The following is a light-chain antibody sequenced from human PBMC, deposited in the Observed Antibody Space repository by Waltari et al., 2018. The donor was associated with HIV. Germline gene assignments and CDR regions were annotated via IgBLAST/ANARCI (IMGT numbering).Light chain of an antibody. J-gene: IGLJ1*01. CDR2: KDN. CDR1: NSNIGRNF. V-gene: IGLV1-47*01. CDR3: ATWDDILSGYL. Sequence: QSVPTQPPSASGTPGQRVAISCSGSNSNIGRNFVYCYQQLPGPAPKLLIYKDNQRPSGVPERFSASKSGSSSSLAISGLRSEDEAEYYCATWDDILSGYLFGTGTKVTVL.